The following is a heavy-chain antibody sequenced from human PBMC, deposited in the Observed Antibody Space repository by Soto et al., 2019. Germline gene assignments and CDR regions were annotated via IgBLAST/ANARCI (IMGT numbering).Heavy chain of an antibody. CDR2: INSEGTNA. V-gene: IGHV3-74*01. D-gene: IGHD3-3*01. CDR1: GFTFSTNL. J-gene: IGHJ4*02. Sequence: PGGSLRLSCAASGFTFSTNLMHWVRQAPGKGLVWASRINSEGTNAAYADSVQGRFTISRDNAKNTLYLQMNSLTGEDTAVYYCAKAGAGVANFDYWGQGTLVTVSS. CDR3: AKAGAGVANFDY.